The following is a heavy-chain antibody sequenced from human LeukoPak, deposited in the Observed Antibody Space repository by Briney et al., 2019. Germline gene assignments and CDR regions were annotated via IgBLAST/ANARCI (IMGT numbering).Heavy chain of an antibody. V-gene: IGHV3-30*04. CDR3: ARVGLRSTYYFDY. CDR2: ISYDGSNK. J-gene: IGHJ4*02. Sequence: PGRSLRLSCAASGFTFSSYAMHWVRQAPGKGLEWVAVISYDGSNKYYADSEKGRFTISRDNSKNTLYLQMNSLRAEDTAVYYCARVGLRSTYYFDYWGQGTLVTVSS. CDR1: GFTFSSYA. D-gene: IGHD3-3*01.